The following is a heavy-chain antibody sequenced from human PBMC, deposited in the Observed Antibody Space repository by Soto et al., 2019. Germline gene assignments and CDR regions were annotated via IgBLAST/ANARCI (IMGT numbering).Heavy chain of an antibody. Sequence: QVQLVESGGGVVQPGRSLRLSCAASGFTFSSYGMHWVRQAPGKGLEGVAVISYDGSNKYYADSVKGRFTISRDNSKKPMYLQMNSLRAEDTAVYYCAKGNPYRYGGPGIDYWGQGTLVTVSS. CDR1: GFTFSSYG. D-gene: IGHD5-12*01. V-gene: IGHV3-30*18. CDR3: AKGNPYRYGGPGIDY. CDR2: ISYDGSNK. J-gene: IGHJ4*02.